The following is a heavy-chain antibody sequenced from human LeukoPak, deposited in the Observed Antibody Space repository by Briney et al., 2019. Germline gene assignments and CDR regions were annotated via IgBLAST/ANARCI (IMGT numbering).Heavy chain of an antibody. Sequence: SETLSLTCTVSGASINNNFWTWIRQPPGKGLEWVGYIYSSGSANYNPSLKSRVIISGDTSKNQISLNLTSVTAADTAVYFCARHRDYYDTWGHGTLVTVSS. CDR1: GASINNNF. CDR2: IYSSGSA. D-gene: IGHD3-22*01. V-gene: IGHV4-59*08. CDR3: ARHRDYYDT. J-gene: IGHJ4*01.